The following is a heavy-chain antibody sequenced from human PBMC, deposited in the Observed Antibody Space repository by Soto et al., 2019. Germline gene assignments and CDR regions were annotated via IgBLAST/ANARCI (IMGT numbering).Heavy chain of an antibody. J-gene: IGHJ4*02. V-gene: IGHV4-30-2*01. Sequence: SETLSLTCAVSGGSISSGSYSWSWIRQPPGKGLEWIGYIYHSGSTYYNPSLKSRVTISVDKSNNQFSLNLTSVTAADTAVYYCARNMAYSTSSGPGYWGQGTLVTVSS. D-gene: IGHD6-6*01. CDR2: IYHSGST. CDR1: GGSISSGSYS. CDR3: ARNMAYSTSSGPGY.